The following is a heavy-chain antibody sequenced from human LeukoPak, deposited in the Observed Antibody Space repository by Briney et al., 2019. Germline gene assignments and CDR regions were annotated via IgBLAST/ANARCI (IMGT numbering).Heavy chain of an antibody. J-gene: IGHJ4*02. CDR1: GYSVSSNSAA. CDR2: TYYRSKWYN. V-gene: IGHV6-1*01. CDR3: ARDHCSGGSCYWRFDY. D-gene: IGHD2-15*01. Sequence: SQTLSLTCAISGYSVSSNSAAWVWIRQSPSRDLEWLIRTYYRSKWYNDYAVSVKSRISINPDTSKNQFSLQLNSVTPEGTAVYYCARDHCSGGSCYWRFDYWGQGTLVTVSS.